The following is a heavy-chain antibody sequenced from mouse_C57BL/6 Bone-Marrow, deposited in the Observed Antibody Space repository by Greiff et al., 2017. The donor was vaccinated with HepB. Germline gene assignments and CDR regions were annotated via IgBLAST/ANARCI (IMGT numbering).Heavy chain of an antibody. J-gene: IGHJ4*01. CDR2: SRNKANDYTT. CDR3: ARDALYFAMDY. V-gene: IGHV7-1*01. CDR1: GFTFSDFY. Sequence: EVQGVESGGGLVQSGRSLRLSCATSGFTFSDFYMEWVRQGPGQGLEWIAASRNKANDYTTEYSASVKGRFIVSRDTSQSILYLQMNALRADDTAIDYCARDALYFAMDYWGQGTSVTVSS.